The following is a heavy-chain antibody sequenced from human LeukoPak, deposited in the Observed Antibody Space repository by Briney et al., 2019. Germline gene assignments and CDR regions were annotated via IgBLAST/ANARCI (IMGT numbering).Heavy chain of an antibody. J-gene: IGHJ4*02. V-gene: IGHV4-59*01. D-gene: IGHD6-19*01. Sequence: SETLSLTCTVSGASISSWYWSWIRQPPGKGLEWIGYIYGSGNTNYNPSLKSRATMSIDTSKNQFSLKLTSVTAADTATYYCARETSLAGFASGLGFNYXGQGILVTVSS. CDR1: GASISSWY. CDR2: IYGSGNT. CDR3: ARETSLAGFASGLGFNY.